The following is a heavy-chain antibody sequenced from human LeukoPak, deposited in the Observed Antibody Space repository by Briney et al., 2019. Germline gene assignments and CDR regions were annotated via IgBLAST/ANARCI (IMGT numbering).Heavy chain of an antibody. J-gene: IGHJ6*03. D-gene: IGHD1-1*01. CDR1: GFTFSSYE. Sequence: GGSLRLSCAASGFTFSSYEMNWVRQAPGKGLEWVSSISSSSSYIYYADSVKGRFTISRDNAKNSLYLQMNSLRAEDTAVYYCARDRLLEDRHYYSYYYMDVWGKGTTVTVSS. CDR2: ISSSSSYI. V-gene: IGHV3-21*01. CDR3: ARDRLLEDRHYYSYYYMDV.